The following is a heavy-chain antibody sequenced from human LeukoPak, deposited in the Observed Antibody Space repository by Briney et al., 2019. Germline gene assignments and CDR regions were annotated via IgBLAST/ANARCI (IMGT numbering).Heavy chain of an antibody. V-gene: IGHV3-48*01. CDR3: ARGGNYDSSGYYLDY. J-gene: IGHJ4*02. D-gene: IGHD3-22*01. Sequence: GSLRLSCAASGFTFSSYSMNWVRQAPGKGLEWVSYISSSSSTIYYADSVKGRFTISRDNAKNSLYLQMNSLRAEDTAVYYCARGGNYDSSGYYLDYWGQGTLVTVSS. CDR2: ISSSSSTI. CDR1: GFTFSSYS.